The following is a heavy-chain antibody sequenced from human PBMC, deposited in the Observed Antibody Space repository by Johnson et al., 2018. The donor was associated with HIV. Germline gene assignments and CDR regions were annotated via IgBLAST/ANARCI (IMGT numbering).Heavy chain of an antibody. J-gene: IGHJ3*02. Sequence: VQLVESGGGVVRPGGSLRLSCAASGFTFEDYAMHWVRQAPGKGLEWVSGISLNSGSIGYADSVKGRFTISRDNSKNTLYVQMNSLRVEDTAVYYCAKMSRGRQDAFDIWGQGAMVSVS. CDR1: GFTFEDYA. V-gene: IGHV3-9*01. CDR3: AKMSRGRQDAFDI. D-gene: IGHD3-16*01. CDR2: ISLNSGSI.